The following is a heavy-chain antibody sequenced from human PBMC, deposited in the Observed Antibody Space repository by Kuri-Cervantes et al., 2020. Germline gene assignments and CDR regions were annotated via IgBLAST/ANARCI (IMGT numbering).Heavy chain of an antibody. CDR1: GFTFDDYA. J-gene: IGHJ6*03. Sequence: GGSLRLSCAVSGFTFDDYAMHWVRQAPGKGLEWVSGISVSGATTDYADSAKGRFTISRDNSKNTLYLQMYSLRAEDTAVYYCAKDRRHTIFGVTHHFMDVWGKGTTVTVSS. V-gene: IGHV3-23*01. CDR3: AKDRRHTIFGVTHHFMDV. CDR2: ISVSGATT. D-gene: IGHD3-3*01.